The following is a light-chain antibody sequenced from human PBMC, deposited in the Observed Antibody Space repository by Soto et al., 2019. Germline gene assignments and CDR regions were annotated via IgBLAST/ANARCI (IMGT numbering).Light chain of an antibody. V-gene: IGKV3-20*01. Sequence: DIVLTQSPGTLSLSPGERATISCRASQSVDSRYLAWYQQKPGQAPRLLIYAISSSATGIPDRFSGSGTGTNFTLTISRLEPEDYAEYYCQQYDSSPRYSFGQGTKLEIK. CDR1: QSVDSRY. J-gene: IGKJ2*03. CDR3: QQYDSSPRYS. CDR2: AIS.